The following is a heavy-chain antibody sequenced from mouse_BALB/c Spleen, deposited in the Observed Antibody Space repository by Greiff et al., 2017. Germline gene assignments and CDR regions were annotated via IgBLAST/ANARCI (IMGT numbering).Heavy chain of an antibody. J-gene: IGHJ1*01. CDR3: ARRAGRYGFDWYFDV. CDR2: IYPGSGNT. Sequence: VQLQESGAELVRPGTSVKISCKASGYAFTNYWLGWVKQRPGHGLEWIGDIYPGSGNTYYNEKFKGKATLTADKSSSTAYMQLSSLTSEDSAVYFCARRAGRYGFDWYFDVWGAGTTVTVSS. V-gene: IGHV1-63*01. D-gene: IGHD2-14*01. CDR1: GYAFTNYW.